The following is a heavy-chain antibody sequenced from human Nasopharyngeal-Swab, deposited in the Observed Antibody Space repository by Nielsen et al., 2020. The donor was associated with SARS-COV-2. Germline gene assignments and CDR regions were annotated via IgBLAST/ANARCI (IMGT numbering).Heavy chain of an antibody. CDR3: VRTDGYTLNNAFDI. V-gene: IGHV3-21*01. CDR1: GFTFSSYS. Sequence: GESLKISCVASGFTFSSYSMNWVRQAPGKGLEWVSSISSSSSYIYYADSVKGRFTISRDNAKNSLYLQMNSLRAEDTAVYYCVRTDGYTLNNAFDIWGQGTMVTVSS. CDR2: ISSSSSYI. J-gene: IGHJ3*02. D-gene: IGHD5-24*01.